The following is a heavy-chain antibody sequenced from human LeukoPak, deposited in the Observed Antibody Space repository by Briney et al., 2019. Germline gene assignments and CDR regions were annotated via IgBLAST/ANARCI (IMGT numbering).Heavy chain of an antibody. Sequence: PGGSLRLSCAASGFTFRSYGMHWVRQAPGKGLEWVALIWSDGTNQYYADSVKRRFTISRDNSKNTLYLQINSLRAEDTAVYYCARDVSGSDGYFDYWGQGTLVTVSS. CDR1: GFTFRSYG. CDR2: IWSDGTNQ. J-gene: IGHJ4*02. V-gene: IGHV3-33*01. CDR3: ARDVSGSDGYFDY. D-gene: IGHD1-26*01.